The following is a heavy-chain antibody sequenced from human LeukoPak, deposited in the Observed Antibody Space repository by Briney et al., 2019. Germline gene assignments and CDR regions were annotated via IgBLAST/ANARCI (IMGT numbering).Heavy chain of an antibody. CDR3: ARDYSGSDY. D-gene: IGHD1-26*01. J-gene: IGHJ4*02. CDR1: GFTFSSYS. V-gene: IGHV3-21*01. CDR2: ISSSSSHI. Sequence: PGGSLRLSCAASGFTFSSYSMTWVRQAPGKGLEWVSSISSSSSHIYYADSVKGRFTISRDNAKNSLYLQMNSLRAEDTAVYYCARDYSGSDYWGQGTLVTVSS.